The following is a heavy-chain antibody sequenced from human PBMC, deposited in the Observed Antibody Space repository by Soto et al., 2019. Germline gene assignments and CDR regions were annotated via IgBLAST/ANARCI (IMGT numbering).Heavy chain of an antibody. CDR1: GGSISSYY. D-gene: IGHD4-17*01. Sequence: PSETLSLTCTVSGGSISSYYWSWIRQPPGKGLEWIGYIYYSGSTNYNPSLKSRVTISVDTSKNQFSLKLSSVTAADTAVYYCARGSEYDYGHYYWFDPWGQGTLVTVSS. CDR3: ARGSEYDYGHYYWFDP. V-gene: IGHV4-59*01. J-gene: IGHJ5*02. CDR2: IYYSGST.